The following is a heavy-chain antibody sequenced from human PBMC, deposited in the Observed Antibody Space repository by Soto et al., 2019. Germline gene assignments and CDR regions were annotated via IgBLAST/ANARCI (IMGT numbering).Heavy chain of an antibody. J-gene: IGHJ4*02. V-gene: IGHV4-59*01. Sequence: ASETLSLTCTVSGGSMRNYFWNWIRQPPGKGLEWIGYIHYSGTTSFFPSYNPSLRSRVTISEDTSKNQFSLKLLSVTTADTAVYFCAAGEASSRNLAPYYLDFWGQGTLVTVSS. D-gene: IGHD6-13*01. CDR3: AAGEASSRNLAPYYLDF. CDR2: IHYSGTT. CDR1: GGSMRNYF.